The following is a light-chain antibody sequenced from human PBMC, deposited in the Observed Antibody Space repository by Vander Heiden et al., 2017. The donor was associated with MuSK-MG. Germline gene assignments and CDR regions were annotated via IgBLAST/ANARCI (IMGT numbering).Light chain of an antibody. Sequence: AIRMTQPPSPLSASPGYRVTITCRASQVISSYVAWCQQKPARAPKLLLYDASTLQSGVPSRFSGSRCGTDFTLTISCRQSEDFAAYYCRQHDYYPPYTFGQGTKLEIK. J-gene: IGKJ2*01. CDR3: RQHDYYPPYT. CDR1: QVISSY. V-gene: IGKV1-8*01. CDR2: DAS.